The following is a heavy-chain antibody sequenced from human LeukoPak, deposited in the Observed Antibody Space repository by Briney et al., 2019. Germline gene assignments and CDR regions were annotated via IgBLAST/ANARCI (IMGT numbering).Heavy chain of an antibody. CDR3: AREGGALYYYDSSDYQYNWFDP. J-gene: IGHJ5*02. CDR1: GGSFSGYY. CDR2: INHSGST. Sequence: SETLSLTCAVYGGSFSGYYWSWIRQPPGKGLEWIGEINHSGSTNYNPSLKSRVTISVDTSKNQFSLKLSSVTAADTAVYYCAREGGALYYYDSSDYQYNWFDPWGQGTLVTVSS. V-gene: IGHV4-34*01. D-gene: IGHD3-22*01.